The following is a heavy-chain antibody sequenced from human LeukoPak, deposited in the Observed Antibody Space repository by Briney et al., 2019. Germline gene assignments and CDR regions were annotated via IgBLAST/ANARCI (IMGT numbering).Heavy chain of an antibody. CDR2: IIPIFGTA. CDR3: ARVGYYYDSSADEGYFDY. V-gene: IGHV1-69*05. D-gene: IGHD3-22*01. J-gene: IGHJ4*02. Sequence: SVKVSCKASGGTFSSYAISWVRQAPGQGLEWMGRIIPIFGTANYAQKFQGRVTITTDESTSTAYMELSSLRSEDTAVYYCARVGYYYDSSADEGYFDYWGQGTLVTVS. CDR1: GGTFSSYA.